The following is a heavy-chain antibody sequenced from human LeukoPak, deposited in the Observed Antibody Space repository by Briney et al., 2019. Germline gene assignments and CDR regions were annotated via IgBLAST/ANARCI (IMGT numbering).Heavy chain of an antibody. D-gene: IGHD3-10*01. CDR2: INPNSGGT. J-gene: IGHJ5*02. V-gene: IGHV1-2*02. CDR1: GYTFTGYY. Sequence: GASVKVSCKASGYTFTGYYMHWVRQAPGQGLEWMGWINPNSGGTNYAQKFQGRVTMTRDTSISTAYMELSRLRSDGTAVYYCARNIDVFGWFDPWGQGTLVTVSS. CDR3: ARNIDVFGWFDP.